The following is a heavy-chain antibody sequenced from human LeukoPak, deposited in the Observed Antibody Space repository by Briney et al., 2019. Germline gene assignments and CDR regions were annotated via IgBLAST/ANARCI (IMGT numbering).Heavy chain of an antibody. CDR2: IYYSGSA. J-gene: IGHJ4*02. D-gene: IGHD3-10*01. V-gene: IGHV4-31*11. CDR3: ARVDYGSATKEDY. CDR1: GGSFSGYY. Sequence: PSETLSLTCAVYGGSFSGYYWSWIRQHPGKGLEWIGYIYYSGSAYYNPSLKSRVTISVDTSENQFSLKLSSVTAADTAVYYCARVDYGSATKEDYWGQGTLVTVSS.